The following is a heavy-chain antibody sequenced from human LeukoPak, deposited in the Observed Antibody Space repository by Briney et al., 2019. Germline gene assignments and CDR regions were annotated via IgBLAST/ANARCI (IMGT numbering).Heavy chain of an antibody. CDR2: IYHSGST. V-gene: IGHV4-38-2*02. CDR3: ARGNGDYEGY. CDR1: GYSISSGYY. Sequence: PSETLSLTCTVSGYSISSGYYWGWIRQPPGKGLEWIGSIYHSGSTYYNPSLKSRVTISVDTSKNQFSLKLSSVTAADTAVYYCARGNGDYEGYWGQGTLVTVSS. D-gene: IGHD4-17*01. J-gene: IGHJ4*02.